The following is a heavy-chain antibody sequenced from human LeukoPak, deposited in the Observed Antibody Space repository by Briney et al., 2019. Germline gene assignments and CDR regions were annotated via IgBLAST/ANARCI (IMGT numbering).Heavy chain of an antibody. CDR1: GFTFSNAW. CDR3: AKDGGTHFDH. CDR2: ISSRGATL. Sequence: PGGSLRLSCAASGFTFSNAWMSWVRQAPGKGLGWVSYISSRGATLSYAQSVKCRFTITRDNAQISLPLHMNTLRADDTAVYYCAKDGGTHFDHWGQGTLVTVSS. J-gene: IGHJ4*02. V-gene: IGHV3-48*01. D-gene: IGHD1-26*01.